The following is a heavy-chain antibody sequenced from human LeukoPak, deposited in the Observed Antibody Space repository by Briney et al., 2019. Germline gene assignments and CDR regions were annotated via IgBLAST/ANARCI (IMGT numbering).Heavy chain of an antibody. CDR2: ISSNGDFT. V-gene: IGHV3-23*01. CDR3: ARVKRDCSGGTCYSYDY. J-gene: IGHJ4*02. CDR1: RFTFNTYA. D-gene: IGHD2-15*01. Sequence: GGSLRLSCGASRFTFNTYAVNWVRQAPGKGLEWVSAISSNGDFTYYADSVRGRFTISRDNSKNTVFLQMNGLRAEDTAVYYCARVKRDCSGGTCYSYDYWGQGTLVTVSS.